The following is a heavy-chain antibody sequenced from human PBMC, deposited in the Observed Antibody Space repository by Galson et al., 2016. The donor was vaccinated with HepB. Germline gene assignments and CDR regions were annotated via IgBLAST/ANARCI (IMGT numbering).Heavy chain of an antibody. V-gene: IGHV1-3*01. D-gene: IGHD3-3*01. CDR1: GYTFTNYP. CDR3: ARQDYDFWSAIKYYYYYYMDG. J-gene: IGHJ6*03. Sequence: SVKVSCKASGYTFTNYPIHWVRQAPGQRLEWMGWINAGNGDTKYSQKFQGRVTITKDTSASTAYMELSSLRSEDTAVYYCARQDYDFWSAIKYYYYYYMDGWGKGTTVTVSS. CDR2: INAGNGDT.